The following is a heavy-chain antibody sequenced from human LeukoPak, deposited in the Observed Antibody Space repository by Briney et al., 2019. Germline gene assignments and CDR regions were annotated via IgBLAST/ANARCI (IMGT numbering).Heavy chain of an antibody. Sequence: GASVKVSCKASGGTFSSYAISWVRQAPGQGLEWMGGIIPIFGTANYAQKFQGRVTITADESTSTAYMELSSLRSEDTAVYYCARGDYSREGLNPGTIYYYYYYMDVWGKGTTVTVSS. CDR1: GGTFSSYA. CDR2: IIPIFGTA. J-gene: IGHJ6*03. V-gene: IGHV1-69*13. D-gene: IGHD4-11*01. CDR3: ARGDYSREGLNPGTIYYYYYYMDV.